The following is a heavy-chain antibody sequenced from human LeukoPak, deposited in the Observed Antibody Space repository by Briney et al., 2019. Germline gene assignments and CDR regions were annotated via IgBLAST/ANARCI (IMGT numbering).Heavy chain of an antibody. CDR3: ASDRTRHKLLWFGELNRGYFDY. CDR1: GCTFPSYY. CDR2: INPSGGST. V-gene: IGHV1-46*01. J-gene: IGHJ4*02. Sequence: SVKVSCQPCGCTFPSYYMQWLGPAPGQGRAWMGWINPSGGSTSYAQKFQGRVTMTRDTPTSTVYMELSSLRSEDTAVYYCASDRTRHKLLWFGELNRGYFDYWGQGTLVTVSS. D-gene: IGHD3-10*01.